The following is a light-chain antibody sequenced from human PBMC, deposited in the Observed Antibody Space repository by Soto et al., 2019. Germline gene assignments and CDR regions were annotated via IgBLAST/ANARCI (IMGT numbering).Light chain of an antibody. J-gene: IGKJ1*01. V-gene: IGKV2-28*01. Sequence: DIVMTQSPLSLPVTPGEPASISCRSSQSLLHSNGYNYLDWYLQKPRQSPQLLIYLGSNRASGVPDRFSGSGSGTDFTLKISRGEAGDVGVYYCMQALLIWTCGQGTKVEIK. CDR1: QSLLHSNGYNY. CDR3: MQALLIWT. CDR2: LGS.